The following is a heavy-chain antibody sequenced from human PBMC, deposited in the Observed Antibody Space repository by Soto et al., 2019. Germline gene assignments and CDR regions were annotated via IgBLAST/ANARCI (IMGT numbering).Heavy chain of an antibody. V-gene: IGHV4-30-4*01. D-gene: IGHD1-26*01. CDR3: ARAPLSGSSPFDF. CDR1: GGALNSGDNH. CDR2: IYHTGTT. J-gene: IGHJ4*02. Sequence: SETLSLTCTVSGGALNSGDNHWSWVRQSPGKGLEWLGYIYHTGTTNYNPSLRGRLTMSVDKSKNHFSLQITSVTGADTAVYFCARAPLSGSSPFDFWGRGILLTVSS.